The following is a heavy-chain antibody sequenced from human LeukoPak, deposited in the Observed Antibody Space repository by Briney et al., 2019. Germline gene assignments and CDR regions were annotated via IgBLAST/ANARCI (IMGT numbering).Heavy chain of an antibody. CDR3: ARAPKVVPAAIMSVD. V-gene: IGHV3-48*03. CDR2: ISSSGSTI. Sequence: GGSLRLSCAASGFTFSSYEMNWVRQAPGKGLEWVSYISSSGSTIYYADSVKGRFTISRDNAKNSLYLQMNSLRAEDTAVYYCARAPKVVPAAIMSVDWGQGTLVTVSS. D-gene: IGHD2-2*01. J-gene: IGHJ4*02. CDR1: GFTFSSYE.